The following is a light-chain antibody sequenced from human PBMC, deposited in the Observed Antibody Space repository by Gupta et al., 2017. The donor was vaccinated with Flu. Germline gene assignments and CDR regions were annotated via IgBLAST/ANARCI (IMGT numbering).Light chain of an antibody. CDR2: TNN. CDR3: QSYDSSLSGPV. J-gene: IGLJ2*01. Sequence: QSVLTQPPSISGAPGQRVTIPCTGRSSNIVAGYAVHWYQQLPGSAPKLLIHTNNNRPSGVPDRFSGSKSGTSASLAITGLQAEDEADYYCQSYDSSLSGPVFGGGTKLTVL. V-gene: IGLV1-40*01. CDR1: SSNIVAGYA.